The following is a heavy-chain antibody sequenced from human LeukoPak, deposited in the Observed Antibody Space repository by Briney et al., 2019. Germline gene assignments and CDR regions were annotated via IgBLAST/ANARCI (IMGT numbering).Heavy chain of an antibody. CDR1: GYTFSNHW. CDR3: ARHRSYSSGWDSVGY. J-gene: IGHJ4*02. V-gene: IGHV5-51*01. Sequence: GESLKISCKGSGYTFSNHWIGWVRQMPGKGLEWMGIIFPADSDTRYSPSFQGQVTISADKSISTAYLQWSSLKASDTAMYYCARHRSYSSGWDSVGYWGQGTLVTVPS. D-gene: IGHD6-19*01. CDR2: IFPADSDT.